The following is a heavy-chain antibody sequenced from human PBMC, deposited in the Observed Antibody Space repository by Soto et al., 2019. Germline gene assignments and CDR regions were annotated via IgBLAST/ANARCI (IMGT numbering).Heavy chain of an antibody. CDR1: GYTFTGYY. D-gene: IGHD5-12*01. CDR3: ARGGDIVATMDDAFDI. J-gene: IGHJ3*02. Sequence: ASVKVSCKASGYTFTGYYMHRVRQAPGQGLEWMGWINPNSGGTNYAQKLQGRVTMTRDTSISTAYMELSRLRSDDTAVYYCARGGDIVATMDDAFDIWGQGTMVTVSS. CDR2: INPNSGGT. V-gene: IGHV1-2*02.